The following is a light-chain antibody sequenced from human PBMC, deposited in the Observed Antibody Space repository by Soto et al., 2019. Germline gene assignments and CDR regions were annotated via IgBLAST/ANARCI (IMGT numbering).Light chain of an antibody. CDR3: ISYTRTSAYV. V-gene: IGLV2-14*01. CDR2: DVS. J-gene: IGLJ1*01. CDR1: SSDVGGYNY. Sequence: QSVLTQPASVSGSPGQSITISCSGTSSDVGGYNYVSCYQHHPGQAPKLMIYDVSYRPSGVSNRFSGSKSGNTSSLSFSGLQAEDDSDYHLISYTRTSAYVLGAGT.